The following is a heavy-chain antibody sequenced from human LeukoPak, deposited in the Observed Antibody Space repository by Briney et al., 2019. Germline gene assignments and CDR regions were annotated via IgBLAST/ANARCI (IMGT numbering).Heavy chain of an antibody. J-gene: IGHJ3*02. CDR3: ARIYDSSGYPAFDI. V-gene: IGHV4-31*03. Sequence: SETLSLTCTVSGGSISSGGYYWSWIRQHPGKGLEWIGYIYYSGSTYYNPSLKSRVTISVDTSKNQFSLKLSSVTAADTAVYYCARIYDSSGYPAFDIWGQGTMVTVSS. D-gene: IGHD3-22*01. CDR1: GGSISSGGYY. CDR2: IYYSGST.